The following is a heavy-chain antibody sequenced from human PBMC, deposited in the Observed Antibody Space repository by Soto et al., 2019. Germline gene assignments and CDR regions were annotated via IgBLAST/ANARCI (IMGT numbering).Heavy chain of an antibody. D-gene: IGHD3-22*01. CDR1: GGSISSYY. V-gene: IGHV4-59*01. J-gene: IGHJ6*02. CDR2: IYYSGST. CDR3: ARDVFYYDSSGYGGGMDV. Sequence: SSETLSLTCTVSGGSISSYYWSWIRQPPGKGLEWIGYIYYSGSTNYNPSLKSRVTISVDTSKNQFSLKLSSVTAADTAVYYCARDVFYYDSSGYGGGMDVWGQGTTVTVSS.